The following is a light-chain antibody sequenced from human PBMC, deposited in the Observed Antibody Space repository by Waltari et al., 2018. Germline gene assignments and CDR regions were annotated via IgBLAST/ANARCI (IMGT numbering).Light chain of an antibody. Sequence: HSVVTQPPSVSGTPGQRVTISCSGSISNIGSHFVTWYQHVPGTAPKLLIYRDSQRPSGVPDRFSGSKSGTSASLAISGLLSEDEADYYCAPWDGRLNGWVFGGGTKLTVL. V-gene: IGLV1-44*01. CDR2: RDS. CDR1: ISNIGSHF. CDR3: APWDGRLNGWV. J-gene: IGLJ3*02.